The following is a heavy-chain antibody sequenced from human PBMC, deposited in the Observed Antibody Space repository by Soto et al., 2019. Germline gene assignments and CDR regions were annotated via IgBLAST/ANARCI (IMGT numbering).Heavy chain of an antibody. CDR2: ISGSGFKK. J-gene: IGHJ5*02. Sequence: VGSLRVSCAASGFIFENFGMSWVRQAPGKGLEWISSISGSGFKKYYADSVKGRFTISRDNSKSTVYLELKNLSAEDTAVYHCAKNQGVELVPLATVDWFDPWGQGSVITVSS. D-gene: IGHD1-26*01. CDR1: GFIFENFG. CDR3: AKNQGVELVPLATVDWFDP. V-gene: IGHV3-23*01.